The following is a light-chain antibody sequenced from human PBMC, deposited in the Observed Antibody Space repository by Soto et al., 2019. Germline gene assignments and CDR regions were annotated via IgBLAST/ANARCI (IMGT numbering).Light chain of an antibody. CDR1: QGISSY. CDR3: QQYYSHGT. Sequence: AIRMTQSPSSFSASTGDRVTITCRASQGISSYLAWYQQKPGKAPKLLIYAASTLQSGVPSRFSGSGSGTDFTLTISCLQSEDFPTYYCQQYYSHGTFGQGTKLEIK. CDR2: AAS. J-gene: IGKJ2*02. V-gene: IGKV1-8*01.